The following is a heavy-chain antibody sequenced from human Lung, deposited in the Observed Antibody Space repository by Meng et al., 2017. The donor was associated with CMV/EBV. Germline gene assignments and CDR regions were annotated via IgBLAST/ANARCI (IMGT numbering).Heavy chain of an antibody. CDR3: AYTYDFWSGYYPPGMAV. D-gene: IGHD3-3*01. CDR1: GYTFTGYY. J-gene: IGHJ6*02. CDR2: INPNSGGT. Sequence: ASVKVSCKASGYTFTGYYMHWVRQAPGQGLEWMGWINPNSGGTNYAQKFQGRVTMTRDTYISKAYMVLSRLRSDDTAVYYCAYTYDFWSGYYPPGMAVWGQGNXVHVAS. V-gene: IGHV1-2*02.